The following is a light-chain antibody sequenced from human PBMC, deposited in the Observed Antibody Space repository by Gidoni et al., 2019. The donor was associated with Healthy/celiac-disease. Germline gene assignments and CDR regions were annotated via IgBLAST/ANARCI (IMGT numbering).Light chain of an antibody. Sequence: QSALTQPASVSGSPGQSITISCTGTSSDVGGYNYVPWYQQHPGKAPKLMIYEVRNRPSGVSNRFSGSKSGNTASLTISGLQAEDEADYYCSSYTSSSVVFGGGTKLTVL. J-gene: IGLJ2*01. CDR2: EVR. CDR1: SSDVGGYNY. CDR3: SSYTSSSVV. V-gene: IGLV2-14*01.